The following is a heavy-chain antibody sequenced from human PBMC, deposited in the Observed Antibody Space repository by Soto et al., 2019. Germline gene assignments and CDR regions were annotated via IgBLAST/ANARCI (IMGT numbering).Heavy chain of an antibody. J-gene: IGHJ5*02. CDR3: AIQINSCTNGVCYESNWFDP. Sequence: GESLKISCKGSGYSFTSYWIGWVRQMPGKGLEWMGIIYPGDSDTRYSPSFQGQVTISADKSISTAYLQWSSLKASDTAMYYCAIQINSCTNGVCYESNWFDPWGQGTLVTVSS. CDR2: IYPGDSDT. CDR1: GYSFTSYW. D-gene: IGHD2-8*01. V-gene: IGHV5-51*01.